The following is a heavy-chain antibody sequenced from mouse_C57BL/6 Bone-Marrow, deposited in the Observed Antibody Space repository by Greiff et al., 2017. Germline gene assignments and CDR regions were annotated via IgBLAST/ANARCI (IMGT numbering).Heavy chain of an antibody. CDR2: IDPSDSYT. V-gene: IGHV1-69*01. CDR3: AILSPWFAY. J-gene: IGHJ3*01. CDR1: GYTFTSYW. Sequence: VQLQQPGAELVMPGASVKLSCKASGYTFTSYWMHWVKQRPGQGLEWIGEIDPSDSYTNYKQKFKGKSTLTVDKSSSTAYMQLSSLTSEDSAVYYCAILSPWFAYWGQGTLVTVSA.